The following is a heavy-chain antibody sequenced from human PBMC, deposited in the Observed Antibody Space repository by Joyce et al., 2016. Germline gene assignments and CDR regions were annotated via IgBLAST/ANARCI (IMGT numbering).Heavy chain of an antibody. CDR2: LSSSSSYI. D-gene: IGHD2-8*01. V-gene: IGHV3-21*01. CDR3: ARSSYTNGIFDY. J-gene: IGHJ4*02. CDR1: GFTFSSYS. Sequence: EVQLVESGGGLVKPGGSLRLSCAACGFTFSSYSISWVRQAPGKGLCGVSSLSSSSSYIKYTDSVKGRFTISRDNAKNSLYLQMNSLRVEDTAVYYCARSSYTNGIFDYWGQGTLVTVSS.